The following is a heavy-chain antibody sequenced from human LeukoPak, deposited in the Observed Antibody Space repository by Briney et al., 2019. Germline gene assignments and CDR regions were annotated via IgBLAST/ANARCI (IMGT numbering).Heavy chain of an antibody. Sequence: GASVKVSCKASGYTFTSYGISWVRQAPGQGLEWMGWVRTYNGDTNYAQRLQGRVTMTTDTSTSTAYMELRSLTSDDTAVYYCAREGSYGYGYWGQGTLVTVSS. CDR1: GYTFTSYG. CDR2: VRTYNGDT. V-gene: IGHV1-18*01. D-gene: IGHD5-18*01. J-gene: IGHJ4*02. CDR3: AREGSYGYGY.